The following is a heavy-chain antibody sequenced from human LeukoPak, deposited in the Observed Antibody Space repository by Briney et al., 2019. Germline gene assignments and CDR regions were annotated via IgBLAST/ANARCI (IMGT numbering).Heavy chain of an antibody. CDR2: IKQDGSEK. Sequence: GGSLRLSCAASGFTFSSYWMSWVRQAPGKGLEWVANIKQDGSEKYYVDSVKGRFTISRDNAKNSLYLQMNSLRAEDTAVYYCARGGSWSGYFSSGYYYGMDVWGQGTTVTVSS. CDR3: ARGGSWSGYFSSGYYYGMDV. D-gene: IGHD3-3*01. CDR1: GFTFSSYW. V-gene: IGHV3-7*01. J-gene: IGHJ6*02.